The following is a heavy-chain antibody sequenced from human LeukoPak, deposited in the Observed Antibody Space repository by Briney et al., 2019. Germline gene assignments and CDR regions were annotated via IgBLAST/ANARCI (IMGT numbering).Heavy chain of an antibody. CDR3: AKDRRHRDGFDF. J-gene: IGHJ3*01. CDR1: GGSISDHY. Sequence: SETLSLTCTVSGGSISDHYWSWIRQPPGKGLDWIGYIYNTGSANYNPSLKSRVTMSLDTSKNQFSLKLSSVTAADTAIYYCAKDRRHRDGFDFWGQGTMVTVSS. V-gene: IGHV4-59*11. D-gene: IGHD6-25*01. CDR2: IYNTGSA.